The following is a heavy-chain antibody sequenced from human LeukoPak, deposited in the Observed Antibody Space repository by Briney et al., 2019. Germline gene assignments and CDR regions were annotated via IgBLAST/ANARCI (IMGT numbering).Heavy chain of an antibody. D-gene: IGHD2-2*01. J-gene: IGHJ4*02. Sequence: ASVKVSCKASGYTFTSYFLHWVRQAPGQGLEWMGIINPSGGSTNYAQKFQGRVTMTRDTSTSTVYMELSSLRSEDTAVYYCARIWGNLPAAKYYSDYWGQGTLVAVSS. CDR1: GYTFTSYF. CDR3: ARIWGNLPAAKYYSDY. CDR2: INPSGGST. V-gene: IGHV1-46*01.